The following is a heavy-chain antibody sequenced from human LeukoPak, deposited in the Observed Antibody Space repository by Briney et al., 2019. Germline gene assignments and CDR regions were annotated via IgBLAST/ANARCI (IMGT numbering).Heavy chain of an antibody. D-gene: IGHD3-22*01. V-gene: IGHV1-69*05. CDR3: ARDYYDSTYYYYYMGV. J-gene: IGHJ6*03. CDR1: GGTFSSYA. CDR2: IIPIFGTA. Sequence: ASVKVSCKASGGTFSSYAISWVRQAPGQGLEWMGGIIPIFGTANYAQKFQGRVTITTDESTSTAYMELSSLRSEDTAVYYCARDYYDSTYYYYYMGVWGKGTTVTVSS.